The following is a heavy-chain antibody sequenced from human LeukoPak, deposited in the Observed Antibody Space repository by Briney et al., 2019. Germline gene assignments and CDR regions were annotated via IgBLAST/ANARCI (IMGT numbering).Heavy chain of an antibody. V-gene: IGHV1-18*01. Sequence: ASVKVSCKASGYTFTSYGISWVRQAPGQGLEWMGWISAYNGNTNYAQKLQGRVTMTTDTSTSTAYMELRSLRSDDTAVYYCARDPSRAAVATITGFDYWGQGTLVTVSS. CDR1: GYTFTSYG. J-gene: IGHJ4*02. CDR3: ARDPSRAAVATITGFDY. CDR2: ISAYNGNT. D-gene: IGHD5-12*01.